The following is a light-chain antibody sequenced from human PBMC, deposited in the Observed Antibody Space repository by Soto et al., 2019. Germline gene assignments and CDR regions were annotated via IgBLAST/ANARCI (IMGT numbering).Light chain of an antibody. CDR1: NNDVGAFNL. J-gene: IGLJ3*02. V-gene: IGLV2-23*02. CDR3: CSYEGSGNYWI. CDR2: GVT. Sequence: QSVLTQPASVSGSPGQSITISCTGTNNDVGAFNLVSWYQQHPVKAPKIIIFGVTERPSGVSNRFSGSKSGNTASLTISGLQAEDEGDYYCCSYEGSGNYWIFGGGTQLNVL.